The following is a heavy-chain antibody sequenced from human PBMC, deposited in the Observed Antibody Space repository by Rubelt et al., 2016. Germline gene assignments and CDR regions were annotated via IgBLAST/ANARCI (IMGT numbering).Heavy chain of an antibody. CDR2: IKQDGTEK. CDR1: GFSFSSSW. CDR3: AREGIEYSASAGYYDY. D-gene: IGHD6-6*01. V-gene: IGHV3-7*05. Sequence: GGSLRLSCAASGFSFSSSWMTWVRQAPGKGLEWVANIKQDGTEKYYVDSVKGRFTISRDNAKNSLSLQMNSLRPEDTAVYYCAREGIEYSASAGYYDYWGQGTLVTVSS. J-gene: IGHJ4*02.